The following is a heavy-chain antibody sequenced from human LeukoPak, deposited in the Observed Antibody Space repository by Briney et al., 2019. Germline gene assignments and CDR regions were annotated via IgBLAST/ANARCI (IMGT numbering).Heavy chain of an antibody. D-gene: IGHD3-22*01. J-gene: IGHJ4*02. CDR1: GYSISSGYY. CDR2: IYHSGST. V-gene: IGHV4-38-2*01. Sequence: PSETLSLTRAVSGYSISSGYYWGWIRQPPGKGLEGIGSIYHSGSTYYNPSLKSRVTISVDTSKNQFYLKLSSVTAADTAVYYCAIHYYDSSGYYGDYWGQGTLVTVSS. CDR3: AIHYYDSSGYYGDY.